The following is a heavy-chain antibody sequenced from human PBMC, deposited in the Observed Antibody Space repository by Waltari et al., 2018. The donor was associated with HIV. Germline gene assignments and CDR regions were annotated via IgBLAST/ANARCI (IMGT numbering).Heavy chain of an antibody. J-gene: IGHJ5*02. D-gene: IGHD3-10*01. Sequence: EVQLVESGGGLVQPGRSLRLSCAASGFTFDDYAIHLVRQAPGKGLEWDSGISWNSGSIGYADSVKGRFTISRDNAKNSLYLQMNSLRAEDTALYYCAKDGEFKRRITMVRGVSNWFDPWGQGTLVTVSS. CDR3: AKDGEFKRRITMVRGVSNWFDP. V-gene: IGHV3-9*01. CDR1: GFTFDDYA. CDR2: ISWNSGSI.